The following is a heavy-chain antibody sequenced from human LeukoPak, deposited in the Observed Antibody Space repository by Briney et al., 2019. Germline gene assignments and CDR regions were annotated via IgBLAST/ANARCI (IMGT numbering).Heavy chain of an antibody. CDR2: IYNSANT. V-gene: IGHV4-59*08. CDR1: GDSISSSY. J-gene: IGHJ3*01. CDR3: XXRFXSXPDATGYHYGHDAFDV. D-gene: IGHD3-22*01. Sequence: SETLSLTCSVSGDSISSSYVSWIRQPPGKGLDWIGNIYNSANTNYNPSLQSRVTMSVDTSKIQFALQLTSVSAADTGVYYCXXRFXSXPDATGYHYGHDAFDVWGQGTLVTASS.